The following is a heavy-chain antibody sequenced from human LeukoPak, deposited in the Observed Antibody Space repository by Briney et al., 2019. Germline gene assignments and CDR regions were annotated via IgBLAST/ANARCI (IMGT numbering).Heavy chain of an antibody. CDR3: ASERAFGVVIRDY. CDR1: GFTFSDYY. CDR2: ISSSGSTI. Sequence: GGSLRLSCAASGFTFSDYYMSWTRQAPGKGLEWVSYISSSGSTIYYADSVKGRFTISRDNAKNSLYLQMNSLRAEDTAVYYCASERAFGVVIRDYWGQGTLVTVSS. V-gene: IGHV3-11*01. J-gene: IGHJ4*02. D-gene: IGHD3-3*01.